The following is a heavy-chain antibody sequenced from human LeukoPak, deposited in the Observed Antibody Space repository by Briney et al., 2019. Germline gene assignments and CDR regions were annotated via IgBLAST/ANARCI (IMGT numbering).Heavy chain of an antibody. CDR1: GFTFSSYA. CDR3: ATLGGCSGGSCYTGGYYYYYMDV. D-gene: IGHD2-15*01. V-gene: IGHV3-23*01. J-gene: IGHJ6*03. CDR2: ISGSGGST. Sequence: PGGSLRLSCAAPGFTFSSYAMSWVRQAPGKGLEWVSAISGSGGSTYYADSVKGRFTISRDNSKNTLYLQMNSLRAEDTAVYYCATLGGCSGGSCYTGGYYYYYMDVWGKGTTVTVSS.